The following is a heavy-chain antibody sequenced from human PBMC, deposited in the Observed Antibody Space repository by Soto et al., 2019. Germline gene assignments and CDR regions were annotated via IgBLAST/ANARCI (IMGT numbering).Heavy chain of an antibody. V-gene: IGHV3-74*01. J-gene: IGHJ6*04. CDR1: GFTFSRHW. CDR2: INNDGSST. Sequence: PGGSLRLSCAASGFTFSRHWMHWVRQAPGKDLVWVSRINNDGSSTDYADSVKGRFTISRDNAKDTLYLQMNSLRVEDTAVYYCAMGTMDVWGKGTTVTVSS. CDR3: AMGTMDV. D-gene: IGHD7-27*01.